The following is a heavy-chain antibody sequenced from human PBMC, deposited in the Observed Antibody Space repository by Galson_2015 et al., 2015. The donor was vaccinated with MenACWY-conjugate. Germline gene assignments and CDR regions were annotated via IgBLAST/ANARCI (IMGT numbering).Heavy chain of an antibody. CDR1: GFTFNTYG. CDR3: AKVGGKPYGPNDY. V-gene: IGHV3-23*01. Sequence: ALRLSCAASGFTFNTYGMSWVRQAPGKGLRWVSGISGSDDTTYYADSVKGRFTISRDNSKNTLYLQMNSLRAEDTAVYYCAKVGGKPYGPNDYWGQGTVVTVSS. CDR2: ISGSDDTT. J-gene: IGHJ4*02. D-gene: IGHD3-10*01.